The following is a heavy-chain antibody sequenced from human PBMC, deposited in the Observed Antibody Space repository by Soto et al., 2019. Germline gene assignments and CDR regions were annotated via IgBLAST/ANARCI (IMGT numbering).Heavy chain of an antibody. V-gene: IGHV3-7*01. Sequence: EVQLVESGEGLVQPGGSLRLSCVASGFSFSGYWMSWVRQAPGKGLEWVANIKQEGDEKYYVDSVEGRFTISRDNAKSSLYLQMNSLRAEDTAVYYCARPFYYGSGSQARFDYWGQGTLVTVPS. J-gene: IGHJ4*02. CDR2: IKQEGDEK. CDR1: GFSFSGYW. CDR3: ARPFYYGSGSQARFDY. D-gene: IGHD3-10*01.